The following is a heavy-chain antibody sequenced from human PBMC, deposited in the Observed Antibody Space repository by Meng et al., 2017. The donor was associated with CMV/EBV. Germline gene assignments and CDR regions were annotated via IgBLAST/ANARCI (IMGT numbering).Heavy chain of an antibody. Sequence: GGSLRLSCAVSGFTFSSYGMHWVRQAPGKGLEWVAFIRYDGSNKYYADSVKGRFTISRDNSKNTLYLQMNSLRAEDTAVYYCAKASMDYSNYAGYFDYWGQGTLVTVSS. CDR3: AKASMDYSNYAGYFDY. V-gene: IGHV3-30*02. CDR1: GFTFSSYG. J-gene: IGHJ4*02. CDR2: IRYDGSNK. D-gene: IGHD4-11*01.